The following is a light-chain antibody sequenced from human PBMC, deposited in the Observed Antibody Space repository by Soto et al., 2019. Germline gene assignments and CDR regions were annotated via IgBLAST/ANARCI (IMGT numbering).Light chain of an antibody. V-gene: IGKV3-20*01. Sequence: EIVLTQSPGTLSLSPGERATLSCRASQSVSSNYLAWYQQKPGQAPRLIIYGASSRATGIPDRFSGSGSGTDFTLTIRRLEPEDFAVYYCQQYGSSYPWTFGQGTKVEIK. CDR3: QQYGSSYPWT. CDR1: QSVSSNY. J-gene: IGKJ1*01. CDR2: GAS.